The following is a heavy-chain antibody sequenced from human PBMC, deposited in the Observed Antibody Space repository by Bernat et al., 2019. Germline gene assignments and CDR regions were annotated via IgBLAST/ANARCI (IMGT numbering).Heavy chain of an antibody. V-gene: IGHV4-59*12. CDR1: GGSISSYY. Sequence: QVQLQESGPGLVKPSETLSLTCTVSGGSISSYYWSWIRQPPGKGLEWIGYIYYSGSTNYNPSLKSRVTISVDTSKTQFSLKLSSVTAADTAVYYCAGEVPAASYYYYYGMDVWGQGTTVTVSS. J-gene: IGHJ6*02. CDR2: IYYSGST. CDR3: AGEVPAASYYYYYGMDV. D-gene: IGHD2-2*01.